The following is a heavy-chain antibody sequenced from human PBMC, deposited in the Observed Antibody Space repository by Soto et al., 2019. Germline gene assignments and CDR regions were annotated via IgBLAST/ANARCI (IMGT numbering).Heavy chain of an antibody. CDR2: INAGNGNT. V-gene: IGHV1-3*01. CDR1: GYTFTSYA. Sequence: QVQLVQSGAEVKKPGASVKVSCKASGYTFTSYAMHWVRQAPGQRLEWMGWINAGNGNTKYSQKFQGRVTITRDTSASTAYMELSSLRSEDTAVYYCARDCSGGSCYSPAFDIWGQGTMGTVSS. J-gene: IGHJ3*02. CDR3: ARDCSGGSCYSPAFDI. D-gene: IGHD2-15*01.